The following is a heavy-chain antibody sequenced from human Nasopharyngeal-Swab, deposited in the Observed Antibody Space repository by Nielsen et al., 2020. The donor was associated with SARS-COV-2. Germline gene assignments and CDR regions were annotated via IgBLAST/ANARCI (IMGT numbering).Heavy chain of an antibody. CDR2: IRSKANSYAT. CDR3: TRATATTGSYC. V-gene: IGHV3-73*01. CDR1: GFTFSGSA. D-gene: IGHD1-26*01. Sequence: GESLKISCAASGFTFSGSAMHWVRQASGKGLEWVGRIRSKANSYATAYAASVKGRSTISRDDSNNTAYLQMNSLKTEDTAVYYCTRATATTGSYCWGQGTLVTVSS. J-gene: IGHJ4*02.